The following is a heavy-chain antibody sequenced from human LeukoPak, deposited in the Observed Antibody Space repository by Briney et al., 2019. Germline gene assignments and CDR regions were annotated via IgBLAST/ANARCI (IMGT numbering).Heavy chain of an antibody. J-gene: IGHJ4*02. CDR1: GFTFSSYW. CDR3: ARNQRRLDY. D-gene: IGHD1-14*01. V-gene: IGHV3-7*01. CDR2: IKQDGSEK. Sequence: GGALRLSCAASGFTFSSYWMSWVRQAPGGGGEWGANIKQDGSEKYYVESVKGRFTISRDNAKNSLYLQVNSLRAEDTAVYYCARNQRRLDYWGQGTLVTVSS.